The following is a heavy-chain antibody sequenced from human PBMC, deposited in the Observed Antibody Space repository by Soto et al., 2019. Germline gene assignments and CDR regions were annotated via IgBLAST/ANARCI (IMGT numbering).Heavy chain of an antibody. CDR2: IYHSGNT. J-gene: IGHJ4*02. CDR1: GGSITTGGSY. CDR3: ARARFQVLYGKPYFDS. D-gene: IGHD2-2*02. V-gene: IGHV4-31*03. Sequence: SETLSLTCTVSGGSITTGGSYWSWIRQHPXKGLEWIGNIYHSGNTYYNPSLKSRLTISVDTSKNHFSLMVDSVTAADTAVYYCARARFQVLYGKPYFDSWGQGTLVTVSS.